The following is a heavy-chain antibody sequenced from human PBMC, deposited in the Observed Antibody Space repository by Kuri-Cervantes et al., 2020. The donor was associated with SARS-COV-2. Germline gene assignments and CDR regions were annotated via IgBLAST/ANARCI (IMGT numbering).Heavy chain of an antibody. V-gene: IGHV3-30*02. J-gene: IGHJ4*02. CDR3: AGTFGEYAPYYFDY. D-gene: IGHD3-10*01. CDR2: IRYDGSNK. Sequence: GESLKISCAASGFTFSSYGMHWVRQAPGKGLEWVAFIRYDGSNKYYADSVKGRFTISRDNAKNSLYLQMNSLRAEDTAVYYCAGTFGEYAPYYFDYWGQGTLVTVSS. CDR1: GFTFSSYG.